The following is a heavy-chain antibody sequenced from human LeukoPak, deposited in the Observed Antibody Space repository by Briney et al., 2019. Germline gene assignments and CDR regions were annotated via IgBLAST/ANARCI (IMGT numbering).Heavy chain of an antibody. CDR3: ARYMSISSWSFDY. V-gene: IGHV4-61*02. J-gene: IGHJ4*02. Sequence: PSQTLSLTCTVSGGSISSGSYYWSWIRQPAGKGLEWIGRIYTSGSTNYNPSLKSRVTISVDTSKNQFSLNLSSVTAADTAVYYCARYMSISSWSFDYWGQGTLVTVSS. D-gene: IGHD6-6*01. CDR2: IYTSGST. CDR1: GGSISSGSYY.